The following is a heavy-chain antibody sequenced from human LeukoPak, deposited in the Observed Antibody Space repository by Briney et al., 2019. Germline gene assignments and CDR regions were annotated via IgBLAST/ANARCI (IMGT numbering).Heavy chain of an antibody. Sequence: PGRSLKLSCAASGFTFSSYGMHWVRQAPGKGLEWVAVISYDGSNKYYADSVKGRFTISRDNSKNTLYLQMNSLRAEDTAVYYCAKVGYSSGWYEDYWGQGTLVTVSS. D-gene: IGHD6-19*01. J-gene: IGHJ4*02. CDR2: ISYDGSNK. CDR3: AKVGYSSGWYEDY. V-gene: IGHV3-30*18. CDR1: GFTFSSYG.